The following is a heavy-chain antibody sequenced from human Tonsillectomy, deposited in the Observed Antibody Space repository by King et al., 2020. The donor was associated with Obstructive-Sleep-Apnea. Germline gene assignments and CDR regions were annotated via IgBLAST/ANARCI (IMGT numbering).Heavy chain of an antibody. J-gene: IGHJ4*02. CDR1: GYTFTGYY. CDR3: ATVAVATATFYFDY. Sequence: QLVQSGAEVKKPGASVKVSCKASGYTFTGYYINCVRQAPGHGLEWMGWITPYSGGTNYAQKFKGRVTMTRDTSISTAYMELSSLRSDDTAVYYCATVAVATATFYFDYWGQGTLVTVSS. D-gene: IGHD4-17*01. CDR2: ITPYSGGT. V-gene: IGHV1-2*02.